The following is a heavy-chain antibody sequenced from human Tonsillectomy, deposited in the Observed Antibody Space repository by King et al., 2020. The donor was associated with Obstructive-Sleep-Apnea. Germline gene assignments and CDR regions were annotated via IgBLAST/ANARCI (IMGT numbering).Heavy chain of an antibody. Sequence: VQLVESGGGLVKPGGSLRLSCAVSGLTFSDAWLNWVRQAPGKGLEWVGRIKSKRGGGTVDYAAPVKGRFTISRDDSKNTLYLEMNSLKTEDTAIYYCRHLRAYYYRMDFWGQGTTVTVSS. CDR2: IKSKRGGGTV. CDR3: RHLRAYYYRMDF. V-gene: IGHV3-15*01. J-gene: IGHJ6*02. CDR1: GLTFSDAW.